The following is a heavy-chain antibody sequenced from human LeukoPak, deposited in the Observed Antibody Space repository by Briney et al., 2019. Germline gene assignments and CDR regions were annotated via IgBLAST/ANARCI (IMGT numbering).Heavy chain of an antibody. Sequence: SETLSLTCTVSGGSIRSYYWSWIRQPPGKGLEWIGYISYSGSTNYNPSLKSRVTISVDTSKHQFSLKLSAVTAADTAVYYCARGPHKFDYWGQGSLVTVSS. J-gene: IGHJ4*02. CDR1: GGSIRSYY. CDR3: ARGPHKFDY. V-gene: IGHV4-59*01. CDR2: ISYSGST.